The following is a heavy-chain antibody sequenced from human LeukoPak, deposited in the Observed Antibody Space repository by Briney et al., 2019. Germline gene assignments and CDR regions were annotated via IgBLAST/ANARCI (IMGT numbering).Heavy chain of an antibody. CDR3: AKEGYFDSSGYYHRRCDY. CDR2: ITGNADTT. Sequence: GGSLRLSCAASGFTFSSYAMSWVRQAPGKGLEWVSAITGNADTTYYADSVEGRFTISRDNSENTLYLQMNSLGAEDTAVYYCAKEGYFDSSGYYHRRCDYWGQGTLVTVSS. D-gene: IGHD3-22*01. CDR1: GFTFSSYA. J-gene: IGHJ4*02. V-gene: IGHV3-23*01.